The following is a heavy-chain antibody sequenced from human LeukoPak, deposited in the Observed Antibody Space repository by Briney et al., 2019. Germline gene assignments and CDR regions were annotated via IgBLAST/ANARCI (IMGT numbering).Heavy chain of an antibody. J-gene: IGHJ6*02. Sequence: ASVKVSCKASGYTFTSYGISWVRQAPGQGLEWMGWISAYNGNTNYAQKLQGRVTMTTDTSTSTAYMELRSPRSDDTAVYYCARRCSSTSCYRGMDVWGQGTTVTVSS. CDR2: ISAYNGNT. CDR3: ARRCSSTSCYRGMDV. CDR1: GYTFTSYG. V-gene: IGHV1-18*01. D-gene: IGHD2-2*02.